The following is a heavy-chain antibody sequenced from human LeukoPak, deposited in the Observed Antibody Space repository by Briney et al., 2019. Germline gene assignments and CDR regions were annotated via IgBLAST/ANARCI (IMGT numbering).Heavy chain of an antibody. D-gene: IGHD3-22*01. Sequence: ASVKVSCKASGYTFTSYGISWVRQAPGQGLEWMGWISAYNGNTNYAQKLQGRVTMTTDTSTSTAYMELRSLRSDDTAVYYCARAGQRITMIVAVTSWFDPWGQGTLVTVSS. CDR3: ARAGQRITMIVAVTSWFDP. CDR1: GYTFTSYG. V-gene: IGHV1-18*01. CDR2: ISAYNGNT. J-gene: IGHJ5*02.